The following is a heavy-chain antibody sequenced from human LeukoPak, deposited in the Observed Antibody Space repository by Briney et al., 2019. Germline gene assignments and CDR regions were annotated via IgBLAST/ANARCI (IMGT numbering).Heavy chain of an antibody. CDR3: TRDRYALAD. D-gene: IGHD2-2*01. V-gene: IGHV3-74*01. J-gene: IGHJ1*01. CDR2: IKNDGSST. CDR1: GFTFSDYW. Sequence: GGSLRLSCAASGFTFSDYWMHRVRQAPGKGLVWVSRIKNDGSSTSYADSVKGGFTISRDNAKNTLYLQMNSLRAEDTAVYYCTRDRYALADWGQGTLVTVSS.